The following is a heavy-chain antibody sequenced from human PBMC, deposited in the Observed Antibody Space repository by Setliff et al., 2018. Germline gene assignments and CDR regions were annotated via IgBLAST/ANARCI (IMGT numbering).Heavy chain of an antibody. CDR2: INNDGSST. Sequence: PGGSLRLSCAAAGFTFSSHWMHWVRQAPGKRLMWVSRINNDGSSTTYEDSVKGRFTISRDNAKNTLYLQMNSLRAEDTAVYYCARDQVDTAMVGPIDAFDIWGQGTMVTVSS. D-gene: IGHD5-18*01. CDR1: GFTFSSHW. V-gene: IGHV3-74*01. CDR3: ARDQVDTAMVGPIDAFDI. J-gene: IGHJ3*02.